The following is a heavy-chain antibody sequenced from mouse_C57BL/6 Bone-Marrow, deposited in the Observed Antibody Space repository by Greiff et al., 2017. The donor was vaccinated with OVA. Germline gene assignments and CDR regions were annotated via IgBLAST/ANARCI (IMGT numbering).Heavy chain of an antibody. Sequence: EVKVVESGGGLVQSGRSLRLSCATSGFTFSDFYMEWVRQAPGKGLEWIAASRNKANDYTTEYSASVKGRFIVSRDTSQSILYLQMNALRAEDTAIYYCARENWDGDFDYWGQGTTLTVSS. V-gene: IGHV7-1*01. CDR3: ARENWDGDFDY. D-gene: IGHD4-1*01. J-gene: IGHJ2*01. CDR1: GFTFSDFY. CDR2: SRNKANDYTT.